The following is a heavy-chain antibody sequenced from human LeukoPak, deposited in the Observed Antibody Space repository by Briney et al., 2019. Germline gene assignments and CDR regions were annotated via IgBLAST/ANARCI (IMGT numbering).Heavy chain of an antibody. CDR3: ARLTVDEAAAGSKDY. Sequence: SETLSLTCTVSGGSISSYYWSWIRQPAGKGLEWIGRIYTSGSTNYNPSLKSRVTMSVDTSKNQFSLKLSSVTAADTAVYYCARLTVDEAAAGSKDYWGQGTLVTVSS. J-gene: IGHJ4*02. D-gene: IGHD6-13*01. V-gene: IGHV4-4*07. CDR2: IYTSGST. CDR1: GGSISSYY.